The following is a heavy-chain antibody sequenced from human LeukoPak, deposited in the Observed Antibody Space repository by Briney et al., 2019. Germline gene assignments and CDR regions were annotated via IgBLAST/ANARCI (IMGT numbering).Heavy chain of an antibody. Sequence: GGSLRLSCVHPGFTLSGYAMCSVRQAPGKGLEWVSGISSSGDSTYYADSVKGRFTVSRDSSKNTLYLQMNSLRAEDTAVYYCAKDPREGYKAVDQYFVLCGRGTLVTVSS. J-gene: IGHJ2*01. CDR3: AKDPREGYKAVDQYFVL. CDR1: GFTLSGYA. V-gene: IGHV3-23*01. D-gene: IGHD5-24*01. CDR2: ISSSGDST.